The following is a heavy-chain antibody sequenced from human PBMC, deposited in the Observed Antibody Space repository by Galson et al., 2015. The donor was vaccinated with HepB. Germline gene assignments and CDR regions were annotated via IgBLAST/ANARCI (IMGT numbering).Heavy chain of an antibody. Sequence: SVKVSCKASGYTFTSYGINWVRQAPGQGLEWMGIINPSGGNTNYIQKFQGRVTMTRDTSTSTVYMELSSLKSEDTAVYYCARGLKVSFYWGQGALVTVSS. V-gene: IGHV1-46*01. CDR2: INPSGGNT. D-gene: IGHD3-16*01. CDR1: GYTFTSYG. CDR3: ARGLKVSFY. J-gene: IGHJ4*02.